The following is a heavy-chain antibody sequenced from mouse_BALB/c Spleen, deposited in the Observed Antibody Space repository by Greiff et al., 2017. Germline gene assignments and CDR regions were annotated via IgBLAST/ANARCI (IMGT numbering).Heavy chain of an antibody. CDR3: ARGGVYDKHFDY. CDR1: GYAFSSYW. CDR2: IYPGDGDT. Sequence: QVQLQQSGAELVRPGSSVKISCKASGYAFSSYWMNWVKQRPGQGLEWIGQIYPGDGDTNYNGKFKGKATLTADKSSSTAYMQLSSLTSEDSAVYFCARGGVYDKHFDYWGQGTTLTVSS. V-gene: IGHV1-80*01. J-gene: IGHJ2*01. D-gene: IGHD2-12*01.